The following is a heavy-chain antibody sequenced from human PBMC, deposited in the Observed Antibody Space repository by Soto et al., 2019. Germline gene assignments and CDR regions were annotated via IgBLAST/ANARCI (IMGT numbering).Heavy chain of an antibody. D-gene: IGHD3-3*01. CDR3: AREGDYDFWSGYYRDYYYYYMDV. CDR1: GFTFSSYW. J-gene: IGHJ6*03. V-gene: IGHV3-7*01. Sequence: GGSLRLSCAASGFTFSSYWMSWVRQAPGKGLEWVANIKQDGSEKYYVDSVKGRFTISRDNAKNSLYLQMNSLRAEDTAVYYCAREGDYDFWSGYYRDYYYYYMDVWGKGTTVTVSS. CDR2: IKQDGSEK.